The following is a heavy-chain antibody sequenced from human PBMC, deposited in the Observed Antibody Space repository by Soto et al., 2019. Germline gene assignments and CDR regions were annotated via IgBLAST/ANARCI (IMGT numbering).Heavy chain of an antibody. D-gene: IGHD2-15*01. J-gene: IGHJ5*02. CDR3: ARHDWWELAGGDNWFDP. CDR2: IYYSGST. CDR1: GGSISSSSYY. Sequence: SETLSLTCTVSGGSISSSSYYWGWSRQPPGKGLEWIGSIYYSGSTYYNPSLKSRVTISVDTSKNQFSLKLSSVTAADTAVYYCARHDWWELAGGDNWFDPWGQGTLVTVSS. V-gene: IGHV4-39*01.